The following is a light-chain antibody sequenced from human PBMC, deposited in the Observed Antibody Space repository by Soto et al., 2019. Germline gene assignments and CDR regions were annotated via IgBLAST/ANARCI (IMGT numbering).Light chain of an antibody. V-gene: IGLV1-40*01. J-gene: IGLJ2*01. CDR2: DNT. Sequence: QLVLTQPPSVSGAPGQRVTISCTGSSSNFGAGYDVHWYQQLPGTAPKLLIYDNTIRPSGVPDRFSGSKSGTSASLAITGLQAEDEADYYCQSYDSSLSGVVFGGGTKLTVL. CDR3: QSYDSSLSGVV. CDR1: SSNFGAGYD.